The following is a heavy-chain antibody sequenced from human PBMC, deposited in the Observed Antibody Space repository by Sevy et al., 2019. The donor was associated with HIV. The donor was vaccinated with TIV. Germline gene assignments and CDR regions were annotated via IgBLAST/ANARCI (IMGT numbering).Heavy chain of an antibody. D-gene: IGHD3-10*01. Sequence: GGSLRLSCAASGFTFSSYAMHWVRRAPGKGLEWVAAPSYDGSNKYYADSVKGRFTISRDNSKNTLYLQMNSLRAEDTAVYYCARDTDGSASYYLVYYYYGMDVWGQGTTVTVSS. V-gene: IGHV3-30*04. J-gene: IGHJ6*02. CDR3: ARDTDGSASYYLVYYYYGMDV. CDR1: GFTFSSYA. CDR2: PSYDGSNK.